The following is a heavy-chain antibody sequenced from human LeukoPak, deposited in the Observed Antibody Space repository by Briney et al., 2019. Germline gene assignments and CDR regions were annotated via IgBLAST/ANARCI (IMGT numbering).Heavy chain of an antibody. J-gene: IGHJ3*02. CDR1: GYTFTSYG. D-gene: IGHD2-15*01. CDR3: ARSGYCSGGSCYSGAFDI. Sequence: ASVKVSCKASGYTFTSYGISWVRQAPGQGLEWMGWIGTYNGNTNYAPKLQGRVTTTTDTSTSTAYMELRSLRSDDTAVYYCARSGYCSGGSCYSGAFDIWGQGTMVTVSS. V-gene: IGHV1-18*01. CDR2: IGTYNGNT.